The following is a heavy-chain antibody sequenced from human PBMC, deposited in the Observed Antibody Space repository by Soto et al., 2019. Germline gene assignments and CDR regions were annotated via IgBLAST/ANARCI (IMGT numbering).Heavy chain of an antibody. CDR3: AHLHANSGYDWRYDP. CDR1: GFSLTNKGEG. CDR2: IYWDDDK. J-gene: IGHJ5*02. D-gene: IGHD5-12*01. Sequence: GPTLANPTQTLTLTCNLSGFSLTNKGEGEGWIRQPTRKAVEWLGIIYWDDDKRYRPSLNNRLNITKDTSKNQVVLTMTNVDNVDTATYYCAHLHANSGYDWRYDPWGQGTLVTVSS. V-gene: IGHV2-5*02.